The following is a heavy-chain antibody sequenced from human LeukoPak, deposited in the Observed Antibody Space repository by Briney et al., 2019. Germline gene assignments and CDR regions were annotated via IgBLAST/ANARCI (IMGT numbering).Heavy chain of an antibody. V-gene: IGHV3-30*18. CDR1: GFTFSSYS. CDR2: ITSDGNNK. J-gene: IGHJ4*02. D-gene: IGHD1-14*01. Sequence: PGGSLRLSCAASGFTFSSYSMHWVRQAPGKGLEWVAMITSDGNNKYYADSVKDRFTISRDDSKNTLYLQMNSLRDEDTAVYYCAKDKILRYLDYWGQGALVTVTS. CDR3: AKDKILRYLDY.